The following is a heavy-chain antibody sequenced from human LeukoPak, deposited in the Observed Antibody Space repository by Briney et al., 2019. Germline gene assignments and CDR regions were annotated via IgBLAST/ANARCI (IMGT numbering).Heavy chain of an antibody. J-gene: IGHJ4*02. V-gene: IGHV3-23*01. CDR1: GFTFSSYA. CDR3: AKSYSGSYGGYFDY. D-gene: IGHD1-26*01. Sequence: GRSLRLSCAASGFTFSSYAMSWVRQAPGKGLEWVSAISGSGGSTYYADSVKGRFTISRDNSKNTLYLQMNSLRAEDTAVYYCAKSYSGSYGGYFDYWGQGTLVTVSS. CDR2: ISGSGGST.